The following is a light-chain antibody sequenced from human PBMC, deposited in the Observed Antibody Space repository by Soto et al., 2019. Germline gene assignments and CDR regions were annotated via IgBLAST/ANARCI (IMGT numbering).Light chain of an antibody. CDR1: QSIGYY. V-gene: IGKV3-11*01. J-gene: IGKJ1*01. CDR2: DAS. CDR3: QQRGNWPPTWT. Sequence: EIVLTQSPVTLSLSPGERATLSCRASQSIGYYLAWYQEKPGQAPRLLIYDASIRATGIPARFSGSWSGTDFTLTINGLEPEDSAVYYCQQRGNWPPTWTFGQGTKVEIK.